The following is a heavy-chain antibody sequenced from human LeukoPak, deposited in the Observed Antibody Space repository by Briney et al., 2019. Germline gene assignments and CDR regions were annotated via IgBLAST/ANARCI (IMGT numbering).Heavy chain of an antibody. J-gene: IGHJ4*02. CDR1: GFTFSSYA. CDR3: AKEGGGVYYYGSGSYYKDFDY. V-gene: IGHV3-23*01. Sequence: GGSLRLSCAASGFTFSSYAMSWVRQAPGKGLEWVSAISGSGGSTYYADSVKGRFTISRDNSKNTLYLQMNSLRAEDTAVYFCAKEGGGVYYYGSGSYYKDFDYWGQGTLVTVSS. D-gene: IGHD3-10*01. CDR2: ISGSGGST.